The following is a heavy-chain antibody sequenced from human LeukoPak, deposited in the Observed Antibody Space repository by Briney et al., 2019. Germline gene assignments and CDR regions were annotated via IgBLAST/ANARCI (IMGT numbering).Heavy chain of an antibody. CDR1: GGSISSGGYY. CDR3: ARVEYSSSAAIDY. CDR2: IYYSGST. J-gene: IGHJ4*02. Sequence: KASETLSLTCTVSGGSISSGGYYWSWIRQHPGKGLEWIGYIYYSGSTYYNPSLKSRVTISVDTSKNQFSLKLSSVTAADTAVYYCARVEYSSSAAIDYWGRGTLVTVPS. V-gene: IGHV4-31*03. D-gene: IGHD6-6*01.